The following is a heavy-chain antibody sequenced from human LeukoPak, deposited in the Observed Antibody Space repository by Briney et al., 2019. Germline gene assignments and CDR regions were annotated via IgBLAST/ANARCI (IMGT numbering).Heavy chain of an antibody. Sequence: PGGSLRLSCAASGLTFSSYSMNWVRQAPGKGLEWVSSISSSSSYIYYADSVKGRFTISRDNAKNSLYLQMNSLRAEDTAVYYCARNRIAVAGTLDYWGQGTLVTVSS. V-gene: IGHV3-21*01. CDR2: ISSSSSYI. J-gene: IGHJ4*02. CDR3: ARNRIAVAGTLDY. CDR1: GLTFSSYS. D-gene: IGHD6-19*01.